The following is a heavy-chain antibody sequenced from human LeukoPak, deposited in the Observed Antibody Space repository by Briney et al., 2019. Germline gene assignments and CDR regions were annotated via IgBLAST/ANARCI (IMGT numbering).Heavy chain of an antibody. J-gene: IGHJ4*02. D-gene: IGHD1-14*01. CDR3: ARKTGDC. CDR2: IKQDGSEK. Sequence: GSLRLSCAASGFTFSSYWVSWVRQAPGTGLEWVANIKQDGSEKYYGDSVKGRFTISRDNAKNSLYLQMNSLRVEDTAVYYCARKTGDCWGQGTRVIVSS. CDR1: GFTFSSYW. V-gene: IGHV3-7*01.